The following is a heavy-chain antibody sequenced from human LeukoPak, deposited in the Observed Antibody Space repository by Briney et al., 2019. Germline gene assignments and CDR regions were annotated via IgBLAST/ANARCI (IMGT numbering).Heavy chain of an antibody. D-gene: IGHD1-26*01. CDR1: GGSISSYY. CDR3: ARDQCLLVGATYFDY. Sequence: SETLSLTCTVSGGSISSYYWSWIRQPAGKGLEWIGRIYTSGSTNYNPSLKSRVTMSVDTSKNQFSLKLSSVTAADTAVYYCARDQCLLVGATYFDYWRQGTLVTVST. V-gene: IGHV4-4*07. CDR2: IYTSGST. J-gene: IGHJ4*02.